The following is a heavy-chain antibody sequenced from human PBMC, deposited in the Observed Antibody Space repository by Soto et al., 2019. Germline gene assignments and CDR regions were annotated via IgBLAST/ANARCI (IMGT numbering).Heavy chain of an antibody. D-gene: IGHD3-10*01. V-gene: IGHV4-31*03. CDR3: ARGVTMVRGVIHTPYFGY. Sequence: QVQLQESGPGLVKPSQTLSLTCTVSGGSISSGGYYWSWIRQHPGKGLEWIGYIYYSGSTYYNPSLKRRVTISVDTSKYQFSLKLSSVTAADTAVYYCARGVTMVRGVIHTPYFGYGGQGTLLTVSS. CDR2: IYYSGST. J-gene: IGHJ4*02. CDR1: GGSISSGGYY.